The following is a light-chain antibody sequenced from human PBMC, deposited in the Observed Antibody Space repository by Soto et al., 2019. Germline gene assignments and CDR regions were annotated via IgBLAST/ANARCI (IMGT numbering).Light chain of an antibody. CDR2: AAS. J-gene: IGKJ5*01. CDR3: QQFQSYPIT. CDR1: QGISSD. V-gene: IGKV1-9*01. Sequence: DIQFTQSTFFLSASVGDRVTITCRASQGISSDLAWYQQNPGKAPKLLIYAASTLQNGVPSTFSGSGSGTEFTLTISSLQPEDFGTYYCQQFQSYPITFGQGTRLEI.